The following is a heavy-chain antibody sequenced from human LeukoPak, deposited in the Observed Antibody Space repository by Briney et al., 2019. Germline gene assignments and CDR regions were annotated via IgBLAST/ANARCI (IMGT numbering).Heavy chain of an antibody. CDR1: GGSFSGYY. Sequence: SETLSLTCAVYGGSFSGYYWSWIRQPPGVGLEWIGEINHSGSTNYNPSLKSRVTISVDTSKNQFSLKLSSVTAADTAVYYCARGPYSSHWGQGTLVTVSS. D-gene: IGHD6-13*01. J-gene: IGHJ4*02. CDR2: INHSGST. V-gene: IGHV4-34*01. CDR3: ARGPYSSH.